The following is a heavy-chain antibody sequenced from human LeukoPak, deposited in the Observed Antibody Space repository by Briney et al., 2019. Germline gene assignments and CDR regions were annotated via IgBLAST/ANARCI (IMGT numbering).Heavy chain of an antibody. J-gene: IGHJ6*03. CDR1: GYTFTGYY. Sequence: ASVKVSCKASGYTFTGYYMHWVRQAPGQGLEWMGWINPNSGGTNYAQKFQGRVTMTRDTSISTAYMELSRLRSDDTAVYYCARSLGYCTDGVCHGTYYYMDVGGKGNTVNVAS. D-gene: IGHD2-8*01. CDR3: ARSLGYCTDGVCHGTYYYMDV. CDR2: INPNSGGT. V-gene: IGHV1-2*02.